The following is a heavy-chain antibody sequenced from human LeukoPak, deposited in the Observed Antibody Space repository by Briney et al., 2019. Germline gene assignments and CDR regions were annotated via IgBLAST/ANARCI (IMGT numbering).Heavy chain of an antibody. CDR2: ISYDGSNK. Sequence: GRSLRLSCAASGFTFSSYGMHWVRQAPGKGLEWVAVISYDGSNKYYADSVKGRFTISRDNSKNTLYLQMNSLRAEDTAVYYCAKDFKTNIIMGATLDYWGQGTLVTVSS. CDR1: GFTFSSYG. J-gene: IGHJ4*02. CDR3: AKDFKTNIIMGATLDY. D-gene: IGHD1-26*01. V-gene: IGHV3-30*18.